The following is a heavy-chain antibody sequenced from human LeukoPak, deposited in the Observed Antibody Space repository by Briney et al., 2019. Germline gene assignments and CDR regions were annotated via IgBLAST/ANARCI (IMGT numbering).Heavy chain of an antibody. CDR1: GGSFSGYY. J-gene: IGHJ6*04. D-gene: IGHD3-10*01. CDR2: INHSGST. Sequence: SETLSLTCAVYGGSFSGYYWSWIRQPPGKGLEWIGEINHSGSTNYNPSLKSRVTISVATSKNQFSLKLSSVTAADTAVYYCARGFGPRLYYYYDMDVWGKGTTVTVSS. CDR3: ARGFGPRLYYYYDMDV. V-gene: IGHV4-34*01.